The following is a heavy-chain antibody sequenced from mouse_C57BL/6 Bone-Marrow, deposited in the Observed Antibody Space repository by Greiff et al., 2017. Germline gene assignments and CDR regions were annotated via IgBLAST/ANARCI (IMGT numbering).Heavy chain of an antibody. CDR1: GFTFSSYG. J-gene: IGHJ2*01. CDR2: ISSGGSYT. V-gene: IGHV5-6*01. Sequence: EVHLVESGGDLVKPGGSLKLSCAASGFTFSSYGMSWVRQTPDKRLEWVATISSGGSYTYYPDSVKGRFTISRANAKNTLYLQMSSLKSEDTARYYCARHERQLGYWGQGTTLTVSS. CDR3: ARHERQLGY. D-gene: IGHD3-2*01.